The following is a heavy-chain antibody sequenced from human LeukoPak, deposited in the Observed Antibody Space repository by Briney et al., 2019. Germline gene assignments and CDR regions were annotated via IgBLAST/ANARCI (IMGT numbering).Heavy chain of an antibody. Sequence: ASVKVSCKVSGYTLTELSMHWVRQAPGKGLEWMGGFDPEDGETIYAQKFQGRVTMTEDTSTNTAHMELRSLSSDDTALYYCARDSNYYDSSGPPDYWGQGTLVTVSS. CDR2: FDPEDGET. V-gene: IGHV1-24*01. CDR3: ARDSNYYDSSGPPDY. J-gene: IGHJ4*02. CDR1: GYTLTELS. D-gene: IGHD3-22*01.